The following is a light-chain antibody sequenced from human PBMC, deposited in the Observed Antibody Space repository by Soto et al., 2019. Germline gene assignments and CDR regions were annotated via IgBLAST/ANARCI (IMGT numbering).Light chain of an antibody. CDR2: KVS. CDR3: MQGYQHPLT. V-gene: IGKV2-29*03. Sequence: VMTQTPVYLSVIPGQPASISRRSRQSLLSRSRECYLFWYLQRPGKSPQLLIFKVSNLICAVPYRFSGSGSGTDFTLKISRVQAEDAAVYYCMQGYQHPLTFGGGTRVDIK. CDR1: QSLLSRSRECY. J-gene: IGKJ4*01.